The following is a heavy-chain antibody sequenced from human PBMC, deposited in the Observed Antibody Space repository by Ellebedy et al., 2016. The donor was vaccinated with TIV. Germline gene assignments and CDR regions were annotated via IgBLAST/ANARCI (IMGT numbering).Heavy chain of an antibody. V-gene: IGHV3-53*01. D-gene: IGHD6-13*01. J-gene: IGHJ4*02. CDR2: ISSGGDT. CDR1: GFTVGNNY. Sequence: GESLKISCTAPGFTVGNNYMNWLRQAPGKRLEWVSLISSGGDTVYADSVKGRFTISRDRSKNTLYLQMNSLRAEDTAVYYCARDPPGIAASGPYKWGQGTLVTVSS. CDR3: ARDPPGIAASGPYK.